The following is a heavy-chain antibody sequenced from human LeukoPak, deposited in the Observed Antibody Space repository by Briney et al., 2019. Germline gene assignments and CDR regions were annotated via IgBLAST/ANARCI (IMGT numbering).Heavy chain of an antibody. J-gene: IGHJ5*02. CDR1: GFTFSYYG. CDR2: IRYEGSDK. CDR3: AKDLLRDRWFGES. Sequence: GGSLRLSCAASGFTFSYYGMHWVRQAPGKGLEWVAFIRYEGSDKYYADSVKGRFTISRDNSENTLYLDMNSLRAEDTAVYYCAKDLLRDRWFGESWGQGTLVTVSS. D-gene: IGHD3-10*01. V-gene: IGHV3-30*02.